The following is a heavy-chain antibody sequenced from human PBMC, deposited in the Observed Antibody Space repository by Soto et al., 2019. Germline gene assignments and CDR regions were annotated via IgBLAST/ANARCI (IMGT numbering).Heavy chain of an antibody. CDR3: ARVIVPQVVTMEGMDV. CDR2: IYPLDSYT. D-gene: IGHD2-21*02. CDR1: GFTFTNYW. Sequence: GESLKISCVVSGFTFTNYWIAWVRQMPGKGLEWMGGIYPLDSYTKYSPSFEGQVTMSVDKSVNTASLLLNSLKASDTAIYFCARVIVPQVVTMEGMDVWGKGTMVTVSS. V-gene: IGHV5-51*01. J-gene: IGHJ6*03.